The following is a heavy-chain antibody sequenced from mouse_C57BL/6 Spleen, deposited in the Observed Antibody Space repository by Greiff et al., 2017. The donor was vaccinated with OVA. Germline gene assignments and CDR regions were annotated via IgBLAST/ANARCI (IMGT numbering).Heavy chain of an antibody. CDR1: GYSFTDYN. D-gene: IGHD2-2*01. CDR2: INPYYGTT. J-gene: IGHJ4*01. V-gene: IGHV1-39*01. CDR3: AEGYDRAMDY. Sequence: VQLQQSGPELVKPGASVKISCKASGYSFTDYNMNWVKQSNAKSLEWIGVINPYYGTTSYNQKFKGKATSTVDQSSSTAYMQLKRLTSEDTAAYYCAEGYDRAMDYWGQGTSVTVAS.